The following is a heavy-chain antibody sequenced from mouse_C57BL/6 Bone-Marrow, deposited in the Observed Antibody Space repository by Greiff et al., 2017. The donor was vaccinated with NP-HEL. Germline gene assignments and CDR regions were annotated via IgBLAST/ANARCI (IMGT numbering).Heavy chain of an antibody. CDR2: INSDGGST. CDR1: EYEFPSHD. J-gene: IGHJ4*01. D-gene: IGHD2-14*01. CDR3: AAYYRLDAMDY. Sequence: EVKLEESGGGLVQPGESLKLSCESNEYEFPSHDMSWVRKTPEKRLELVAAINSDGGSTYYPDTMERRFIISRDNTKKTLYLQMSSLRSEDTALYYCAAYYRLDAMDYWGQGTSVTVSS. V-gene: IGHV5-2*03.